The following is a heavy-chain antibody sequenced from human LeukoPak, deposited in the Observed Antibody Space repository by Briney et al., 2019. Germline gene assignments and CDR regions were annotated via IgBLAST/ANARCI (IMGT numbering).Heavy chain of an antibody. CDR2: ISGSGGST. CDR3: AKGDIVVVVAATPFDY. D-gene: IGHD2-15*01. Sequence: GGSLRLSCAASGFTFSSYGMSWVRQAPGKGLEWVSAISGSGGSTYYADSVKGRFTISRDNSKNTLYLQMNSLRAEDTAVYYCAKGDIVVVVAATPFDYWGQGTLVTVSS. CDR1: GFTFSSYG. J-gene: IGHJ4*02. V-gene: IGHV3-23*01.